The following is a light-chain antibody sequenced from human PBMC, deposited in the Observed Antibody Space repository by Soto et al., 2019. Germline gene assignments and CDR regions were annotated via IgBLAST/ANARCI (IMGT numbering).Light chain of an antibody. J-gene: IGKJ1*01. V-gene: IGKV1-5*03. CDR2: KAS. Sequence: DIQMTHSPSTLSGSVVDIVTITCLASQTISSWLAWYQQKPGKAPKLLIYKASTLKSGVPSRFSGSGSGTEFTLTISSLQPDDFATYYCQNYNSYSEACGQGNKGDIK. CDR3: QNYNSYSEA. CDR1: QTISSW.